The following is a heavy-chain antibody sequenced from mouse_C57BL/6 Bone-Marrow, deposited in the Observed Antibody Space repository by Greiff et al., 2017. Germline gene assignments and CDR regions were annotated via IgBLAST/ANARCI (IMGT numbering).Heavy chain of an antibody. V-gene: IGHV1-26*01. CDR2: INPNNGGT. CDR1: GYTFTDYY. CDR3: ASGEDYAMDY. J-gene: IGHJ4*01. Sequence: VQLQQSGPELVKPGASVKISCKASGYTFTDYYMNWVKQSHGKSLEWIGDINPNNGGTSYNQKFKGKATLTVDKSSSTAYMELRSLTSEDSAVYYCASGEDYAMDYWGQGTSVTVSS.